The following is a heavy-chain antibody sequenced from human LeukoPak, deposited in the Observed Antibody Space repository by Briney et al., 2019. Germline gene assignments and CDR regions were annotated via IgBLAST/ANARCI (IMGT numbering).Heavy chain of an antibody. CDR2: ITGSGGST. CDR1: GFTFTNYA. Sequence: GGSLRLSCVASGFTFTNYAMSWVRQAPGRGLEWVSAITGSGGSTYYADSVKGRFTISRDNSKDTLYLQMNSLRAEDTAVYYCAKGIVTTVTAVDYWGQGTLVTVSS. J-gene: IGHJ4*02. V-gene: IGHV3-23*01. D-gene: IGHD4-17*01. CDR3: AKGIVTTVTAVDY.